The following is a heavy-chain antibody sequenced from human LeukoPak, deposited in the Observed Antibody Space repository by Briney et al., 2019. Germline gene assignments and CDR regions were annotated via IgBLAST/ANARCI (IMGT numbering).Heavy chain of an antibody. V-gene: IGHV3-23*01. CDR2: ISGSGGST. D-gene: IGHD5-12*01. CDR1: GFTFSSYG. Sequence: GGSLRLSCAASGFTFSSYGMHWVRQAPGKGLEWVSAISGSGGSTYYADSVKGRFTISRDNSKNMLYLQMNSLRAEDTAVYYCARDPGSGYEEHFDYWGQGTLVTVSS. J-gene: IGHJ4*02. CDR3: ARDPGSGYEEHFDY.